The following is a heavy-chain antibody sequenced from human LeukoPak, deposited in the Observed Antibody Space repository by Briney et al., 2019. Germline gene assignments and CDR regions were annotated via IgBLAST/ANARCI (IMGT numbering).Heavy chain of an antibody. CDR2: ISYDGSNK. J-gene: IGHJ4*02. V-gene: IGHV3-30-3*01. D-gene: IGHD3-22*01. Sequence: PGGSLRLSCAASGFTFSSYAMHWVRQAPGKGLEWVAVISYDGSNKYYADSVKGRFTISRDNSKNTLYLQMNSLRAEDTAVYYCARDDDSSGYYKHYFDYWGQGTLVTVSS. CDR3: ARDDDSSGYYKHYFDY. CDR1: GFTFSSYA.